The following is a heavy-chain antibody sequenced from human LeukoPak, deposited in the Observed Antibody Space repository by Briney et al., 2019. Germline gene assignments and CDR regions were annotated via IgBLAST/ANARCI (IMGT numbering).Heavy chain of an antibody. V-gene: IGHV3-9*01. CDR1: GFTFDDYA. Sequence: GGSLRLSCAASGFTFDDYAMHWVRQAPGKGLEWVSGISWNSGRIGYADSVKGRFTISRDNAKNSLYLQMNSLRAEDTAVYYCARAGSFGYSSSWYDPYYYYMDVWGKGTTVTISS. CDR3: ARAGSFGYSSSWYDPYYYYMDV. CDR2: ISWNSGRI. D-gene: IGHD6-13*01. J-gene: IGHJ6*03.